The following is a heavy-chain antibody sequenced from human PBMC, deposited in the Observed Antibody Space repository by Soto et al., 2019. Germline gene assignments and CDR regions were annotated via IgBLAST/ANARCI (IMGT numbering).Heavy chain of an antibody. Sequence: SETLSLTCSVSGDSTSSYYWSWIRQPPGKGLEWIGYIYYSGSTNYNPSFKSRVTISVDTPKNQFSLKLTSVTAADTAVYYCARGVATIGPWGQGTLVTVSS. J-gene: IGHJ5*02. V-gene: IGHV4-59*01. CDR3: ARGVATIGP. D-gene: IGHD5-12*01. CDR1: GDSTSSYY. CDR2: IYYSGST.